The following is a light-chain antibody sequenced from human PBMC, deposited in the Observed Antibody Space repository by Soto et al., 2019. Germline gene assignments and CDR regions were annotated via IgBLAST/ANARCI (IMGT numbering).Light chain of an antibody. CDR1: QSVSSN. J-gene: IGKJ1*01. Sequence: ILMTQSPSTLPVSPGERATLSCGASQSVSSNLAWYQQKPGQAPRLLIYGASTRATGIPDRLSGSGSGTDFTLTISRLEPEDFAVYYCQQYGSSGTFGQGTKVDIK. V-gene: IGKV3-20*01. CDR3: QQYGSSGT. CDR2: GAS.